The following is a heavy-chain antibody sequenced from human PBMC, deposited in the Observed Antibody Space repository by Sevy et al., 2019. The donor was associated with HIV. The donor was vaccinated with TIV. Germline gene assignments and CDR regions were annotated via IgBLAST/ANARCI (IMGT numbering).Heavy chain of an antibody. D-gene: IGHD2-15*01. CDR2: IYTSGST. Sequence: SETLSLTCTVSGGSISSYYWSWIRQPAGKGLEWIGRIYTSGSTNYNPSLKSRVTMSVDTSKNQFSLKLSSVTAADTAVYYCARDGKAGQVVAATDPFAYWGQGTLVTVSS. J-gene: IGHJ4*02. CDR3: ARDGKAGQVVAATDPFAY. V-gene: IGHV4-4*07. CDR1: GGSISSYY.